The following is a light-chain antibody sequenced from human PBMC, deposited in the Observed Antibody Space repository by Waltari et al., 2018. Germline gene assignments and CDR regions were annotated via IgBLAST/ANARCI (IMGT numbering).Light chain of an antibody. CDR2: DVT. CDR1: SSDVGGYNY. J-gene: IGLJ1*01. Sequence: QSALTQPRSVSGSPGQSVAISCTGTSSDVGGYNYVSWYQQHPGKAPKLMIYDVTNRPSGVPDRFSASKSGNTASLTISGLQAEDEADYYCCSYAGNVYVFGTGTKVTVL. V-gene: IGLV2-11*01. CDR3: CSYAGNVYV.